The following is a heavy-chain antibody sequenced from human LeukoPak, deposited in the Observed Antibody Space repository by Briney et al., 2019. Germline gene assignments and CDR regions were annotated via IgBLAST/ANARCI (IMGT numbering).Heavy chain of an antibody. Sequence: ASVKVSCKASGYTFISYAMHWVRQAPGQRLEWMGWINAGNGNTKYSQKFQGRVTITRDTSASTAYMELSSLRSEDTAVYYCARAVGHSYGYEDAFDIWGQGTMVTVSS. CDR1: GYTFISYA. D-gene: IGHD5-18*01. CDR3: ARAVGHSYGYEDAFDI. CDR2: INAGNGNT. J-gene: IGHJ3*02. V-gene: IGHV1-3*01.